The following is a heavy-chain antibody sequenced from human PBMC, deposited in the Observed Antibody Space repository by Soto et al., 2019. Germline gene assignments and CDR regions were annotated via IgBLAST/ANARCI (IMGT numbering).Heavy chain of an antibody. D-gene: IGHD3-3*01. Sequence: GGSLRLSCAAPGFTFSSYGMHWVRQAPGKGLEWVAVIWYDGSNKYYADSVKGRFTISRDNSKNTLYLQMNSLRAEDTAVYYCARDPAPSYYDFWSGYSPILYYFDYWGQGTLVTVSS. J-gene: IGHJ4*02. CDR1: GFTFSSYG. CDR3: ARDPAPSYYDFWSGYSPILYYFDY. V-gene: IGHV3-33*01. CDR2: IWYDGSNK.